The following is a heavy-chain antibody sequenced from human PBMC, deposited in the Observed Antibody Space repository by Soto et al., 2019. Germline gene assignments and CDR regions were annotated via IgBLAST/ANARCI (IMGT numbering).Heavy chain of an antibody. D-gene: IGHD1-26*01. Sequence: ASVKVSCKASGYTFTTYYLHWVRQAPGQGLEWMEMINPTGGSTSYAHKFQGRVTMTRDTSTSTVYMELSSLRSDDTAMYYCARNVNSGLDYWGQGTLVTVSS. CDR2: INPTGGST. CDR1: GYTFTTYY. J-gene: IGHJ4*02. CDR3: ARNVNSGLDY. V-gene: IGHV1-46*01.